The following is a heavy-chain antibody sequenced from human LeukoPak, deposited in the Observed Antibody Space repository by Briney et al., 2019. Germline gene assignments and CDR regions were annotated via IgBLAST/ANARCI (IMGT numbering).Heavy chain of an antibody. V-gene: IGHV4-34*01. Sequence: PSETLSLTCAVYGGSFSGYYWSWIRQPPGKGLEWIGEINHSGSTNYNPSLKSRVTISVDTSKNQFSLKLSSVTAADTAVYYCARLYSSSWYPGFDYWGQGTLVTVSS. D-gene: IGHD6-13*01. CDR3: ARLYSSSWYPGFDY. CDR1: GGSFSGYY. CDR2: INHSGST. J-gene: IGHJ4*02.